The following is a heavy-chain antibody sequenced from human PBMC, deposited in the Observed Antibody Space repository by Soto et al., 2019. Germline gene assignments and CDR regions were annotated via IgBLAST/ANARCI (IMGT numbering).Heavy chain of an antibody. Sequence: QLQLQEAGPGLLKPSETLSLTCTVSGGSISNSDSYWVWICQPPGKGLEWVGSSSYGGTTYYNPSLKSRVTISVDTSKNLFSLHLSSVTAADTAIYYCARRGLILMPIWGQGTLVTVSS. CDR3: ARRGLILMPI. CDR2: SSYGGTT. J-gene: IGHJ3*02. CDR1: GGSISNSDSY. V-gene: IGHV4-39*02. D-gene: IGHD2-8*01.